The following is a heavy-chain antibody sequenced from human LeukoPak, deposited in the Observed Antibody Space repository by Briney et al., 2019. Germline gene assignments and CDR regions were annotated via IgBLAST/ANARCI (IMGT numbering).Heavy chain of an antibody. V-gene: IGHV3-23*01. CDR1: GFTFSTYA. CDR3: AKYAPSGPRAFDY. J-gene: IGHJ4*02. CDR2: ITGPGGST. Sequence: PGGSLRLSCAASGFTFSTYAMSWVRRTPGKGLEWVSAITGPGGSTYYADSVRGRFTISRDNSKNTPYLQMTSMRAEDTAVYSCAKYAPSGPRAFDYWGQGTLVTVSS. D-gene: IGHD1-26*01.